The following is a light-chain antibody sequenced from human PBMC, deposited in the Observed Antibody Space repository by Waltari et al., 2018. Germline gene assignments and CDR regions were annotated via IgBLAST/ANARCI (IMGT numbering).Light chain of an antibody. CDR2: EVS. Sequence: SCTGTSSDVGGYNYVSWYQQHPGKAPKLMIFEVSKRPSGVPDRFSGSKSGNTASLTVSGLQAEDEADYYCCSYAFSSNWVFGGGTKLTVL. V-gene: IGLV2-8*01. CDR3: CSYAFSSNWV. J-gene: IGLJ3*02. CDR1: SSDVGGYNY.